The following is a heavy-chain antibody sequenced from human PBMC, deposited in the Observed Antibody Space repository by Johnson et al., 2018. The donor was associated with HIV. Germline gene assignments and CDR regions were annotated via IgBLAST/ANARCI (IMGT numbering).Heavy chain of an antibody. CDR2: IWYDGSNK. D-gene: IGHD1-26*01. CDR3: AKDRPRVGATAPSGGMDFDI. V-gene: IGHV3-30*02. CDR1: GFTFSNYG. Sequence: QVQLVESGGGVVQPGGSLRLSCAASGFTFSNYGMHWVRQAPGKGLEWVAFIWYDGSNKYYADSVKGRFTISRDNSKNTLYLQMNSLRAEDTAVYYWAKDRPRVGATAPSGGMDFDIWGQGTMVTVSS. J-gene: IGHJ3*02.